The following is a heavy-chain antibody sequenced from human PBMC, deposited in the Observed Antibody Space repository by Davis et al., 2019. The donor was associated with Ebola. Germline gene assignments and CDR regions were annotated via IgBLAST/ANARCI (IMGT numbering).Heavy chain of an antibody. V-gene: IGHV4-61*01. Sequence: MPSETLSLTCTVSGGSVSSGSYYWSWIRQPPGKGLEWIGYIYYSGSTNYNPSLKSRVTISVDTSKNQFSLKLGSVTAADTAVYYCARVPLIYYDSSGYYWDYWGQGTLVTVSS. J-gene: IGHJ4*02. CDR1: GGSVSSGSYY. CDR3: ARVPLIYYDSSGYYWDY. D-gene: IGHD3-22*01. CDR2: IYYSGST.